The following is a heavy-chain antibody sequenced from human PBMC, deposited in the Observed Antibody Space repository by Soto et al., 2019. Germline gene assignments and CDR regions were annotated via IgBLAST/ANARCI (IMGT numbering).Heavy chain of an antibody. V-gene: IGHV1-18*01. CDR2: ISAYNGNT. CDR3: ARLLIAVASHYFDY. Sequence: GASVKVSCKASGYTFTSYGISWVRQAPGQGLEWMGWISAYNGNTNYAQKLQGRVTMTTDTSTSTAYMELRSLRSDDTAVYYCARLLIAVASHYFDYWGQGTLVTVSS. CDR1: GYTFTSYG. J-gene: IGHJ4*02. D-gene: IGHD6-19*01.